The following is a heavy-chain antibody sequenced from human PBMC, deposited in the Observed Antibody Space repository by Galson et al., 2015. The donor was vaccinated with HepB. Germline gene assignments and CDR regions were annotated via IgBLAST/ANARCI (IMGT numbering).Heavy chain of an antibody. Sequence: SVKVSCKASGYTFTNYDISWVRQAPGQGLQWMGWISAHNGKTDYAQTFEGRVTLTTDTSTSTAYMELKNLTSDDTAVYFCARPSGYCSSSCYEFDYWGQGSLVTVSS. V-gene: IGHV1-18*04. D-gene: IGHD2-2*01. CDR1: GYTFTNYD. J-gene: IGHJ4*02. CDR3: ARPSGYCSSSCYEFDY. CDR2: ISAHNGKT.